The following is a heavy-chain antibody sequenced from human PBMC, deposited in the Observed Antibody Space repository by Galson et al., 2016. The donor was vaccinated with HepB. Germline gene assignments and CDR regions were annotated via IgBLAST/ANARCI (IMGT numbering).Heavy chain of an antibody. CDR1: GFIFRSFA. V-gene: IGHV3-33*01. CDR3: ARGNYYFAMDV. Sequence: SLRLSCAASGFIFRSFAMHWVRQSPGKGLEWVAVIWSDGSNKYYVDSAKGRFTASRDNSKKKLHLQMDSLRAEDTAVYSCARGNYYFAMDVWGQGTTVTVSS. CDR2: IWSDGSNK. J-gene: IGHJ6*02.